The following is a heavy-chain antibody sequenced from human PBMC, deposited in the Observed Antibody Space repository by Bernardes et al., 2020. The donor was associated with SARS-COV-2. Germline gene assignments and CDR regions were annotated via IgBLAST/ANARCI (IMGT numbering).Heavy chain of an antibody. Sequence: GSLSHSRAGSGFPIKLDTLDWVRPTPGMRLEWLSAITGGGARTWYAESVRGRFSVSRDNSRNTLYLHMNNLRDEDTAIYYCAKPFQVHGADWDIDWGQGTQVTVSS. J-gene: IGHJ4*02. CDR1: GFPIKLDT. CDR2: ITGGGART. D-gene: IGHD3-9*01. CDR3: AKPFQVHGADWDID. V-gene: IGHV3-23*01.